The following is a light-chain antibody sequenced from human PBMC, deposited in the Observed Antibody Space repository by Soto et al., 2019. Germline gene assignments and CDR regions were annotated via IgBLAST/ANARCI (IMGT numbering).Light chain of an antibody. Sequence: IALTQSPGTLCLSPGERATLSSRASQSVSNNYLAWYQQKPGPAPRLLIYGASNRATGIPDRVSGSGAGTDFTLTISRLEPEDFAVYYCQQYGSSGTFGQGTKVDIK. V-gene: IGKV3-20*01. CDR3: QQYGSSGT. J-gene: IGKJ1*01. CDR2: GAS. CDR1: QSVSNNY.